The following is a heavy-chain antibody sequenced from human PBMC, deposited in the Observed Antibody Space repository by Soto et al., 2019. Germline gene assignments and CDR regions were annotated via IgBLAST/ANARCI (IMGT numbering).Heavy chain of an antibody. V-gene: IGHV1-69*13. CDR1: GDSFSRFA. J-gene: IGHJ4*02. CDR3: ARLGLDLDFDH. Sequence: GASVKVSCKSYGDSFSRFAVSWVRRAPGEGLEWMGGIIPVTGTANYIDKFRGRLTITADESSSTVYTELSSLRSEDTAVYYCARLGLDLDFDHWGQGTLVTVSS. CDR2: IIPVTGTA.